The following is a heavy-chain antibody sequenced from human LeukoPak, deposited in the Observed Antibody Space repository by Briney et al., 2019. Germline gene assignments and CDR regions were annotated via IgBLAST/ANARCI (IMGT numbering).Heavy chain of an antibody. CDR1: GGSFSGYY. V-gene: IGHV4-34*01. D-gene: IGHD6-13*01. J-gene: IGHJ5*02. Sequence: SETLSLTCAVYGGSFSGYYWSWIRQPPGKGLEWIGEINHSGSTNYNPSLKSRVPISVDKSKYQYSLELSSVNAEDTAVYYCARGRRRNSSSWPYNWCDPWGQGTLVTVSS. CDR3: ARGRRRNSSSWPYNWCDP. CDR2: INHSGST.